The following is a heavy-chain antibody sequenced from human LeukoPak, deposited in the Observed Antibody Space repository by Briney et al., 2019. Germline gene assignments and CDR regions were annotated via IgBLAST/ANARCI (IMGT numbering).Heavy chain of an antibody. Sequence: SETLSLTCTVSGGSISSYHWSWIRQPPGKGLEWIGFFYYSGSTNYNPSLKSRVTISIDTSKNQFSLKLSSVTAADTAVYYCARAPYGSATNNYYMDVWGKGTTVTVSS. CDR2: FYYSGST. J-gene: IGHJ6*03. CDR1: GGSISSYH. D-gene: IGHD3-10*01. V-gene: IGHV4-59*01. CDR3: ARAPYGSATNNYYMDV.